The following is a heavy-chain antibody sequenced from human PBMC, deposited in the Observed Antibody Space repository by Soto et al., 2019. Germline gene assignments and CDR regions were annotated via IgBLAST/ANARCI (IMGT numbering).Heavy chain of an antibody. D-gene: IGHD3-9*01. V-gene: IGHV1-2*02. CDR1: GYTFTGYY. J-gene: IGHJ6*02. CDR2: INPNSGGT. Sequence: ASVKVSCKASGYTFTGYYMHWVRQAPGQGLEWMGWINPNSGGTNYAQKFQGRVTMTRDTSISTAYMELSRLRSDDTAVYYCARDRERGPCILTGYLYGMDVWGQGTTVTVSS. CDR3: ARDRERGPCILTGYLYGMDV.